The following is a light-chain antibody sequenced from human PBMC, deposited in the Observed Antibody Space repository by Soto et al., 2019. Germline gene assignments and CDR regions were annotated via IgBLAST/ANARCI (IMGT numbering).Light chain of an antibody. CDR2: DAS. J-gene: IGKJ1*01. Sequence: DIQMTQSPSTLSASVGDRVTITCRASQSISSWLAWYQQKPGKAPKLLIYDASSLESGVPSRFSGSGSGTEFTLTISSLQPDDFATYYCQQSYSTPWTLGQGTKVDI. CDR1: QSISSW. CDR3: QQSYSTPWT. V-gene: IGKV1-5*01.